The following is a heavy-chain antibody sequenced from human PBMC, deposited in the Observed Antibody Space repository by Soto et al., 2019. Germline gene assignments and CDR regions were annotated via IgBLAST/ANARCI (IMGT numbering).Heavy chain of an antibody. Sequence: SETLSLTCTVSGGSISSGGYYWSWIRQHPGKGLEWIGYIYYSGSTYYNPSLKSRVTISVDTSKNQFSLKLSSVTAADTAVYYCARSSIGHFDYWGQGTLVTVSS. CDR1: GGSISSGGYY. D-gene: IGHD6-25*01. J-gene: IGHJ4*02. CDR3: ARSSIGHFDY. V-gene: IGHV4-31*03. CDR2: IYYSGST.